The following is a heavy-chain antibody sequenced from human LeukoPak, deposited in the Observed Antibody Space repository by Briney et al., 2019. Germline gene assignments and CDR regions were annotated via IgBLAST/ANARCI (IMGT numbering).Heavy chain of an antibody. CDR1: GFTFSSYG. Sequence: GGSLRLSCAASGFTFSSYGMHWVRQAPGKGLEWVAVISYDGSNKYYADSVKGRFTISRDNSNNTLYLQMNSLRAEDTAVYYCAKEGGVSAAGPAGYWGQGTLVTVSS. CDR3: AKEGGVSAAGPAGY. V-gene: IGHV3-30*18. CDR2: ISYDGSNK. J-gene: IGHJ4*02. D-gene: IGHD6-13*01.